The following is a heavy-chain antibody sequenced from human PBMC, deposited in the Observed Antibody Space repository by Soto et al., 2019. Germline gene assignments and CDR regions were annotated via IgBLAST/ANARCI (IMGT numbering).Heavy chain of an antibody. Sequence: QDHLAQSGAEVKKPGSSVTVSCKASGGTFNSYGISWVRQAPGQGLDWRGVIIPLYGTVNYAQKFQGRVSITADKSTSTAYMDLSSLRSDDTAVYYCARVRVIRGVITSDFGLWGQGALVTVSS. CDR2: IIPLYGTV. CDR3: ARVRVIRGVITSDFGL. J-gene: IGHJ4*02. V-gene: IGHV1-69*06. CDR1: GGTFNSYG. D-gene: IGHD3-10*01.